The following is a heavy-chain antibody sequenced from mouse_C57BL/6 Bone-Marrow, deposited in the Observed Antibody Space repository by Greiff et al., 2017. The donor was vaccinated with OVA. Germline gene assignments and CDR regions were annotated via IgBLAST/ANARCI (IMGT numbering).Heavy chain of an antibody. CDR3: ARQYYGYLWFAY. CDR1: GYAFNHYL. D-gene: IGHD2-2*01. CDR2: ITPGSCGT. V-gene: IGHV1-54*01. J-gene: IGHJ3*01. Sequence: QVQLQQSGAELVRPGTSVKVSCKASGYAFNHYLIEWVTQRPGQGLEWIGLITPGSCGTNYNEKFKGTATLTADKASTTAYMQLSTQTSEDSAVYFCARQYYGYLWFAYWGQGTLVTVSA.